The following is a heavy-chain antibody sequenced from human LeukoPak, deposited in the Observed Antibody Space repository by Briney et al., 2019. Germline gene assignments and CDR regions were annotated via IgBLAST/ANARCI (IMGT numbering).Heavy chain of an antibody. Sequence: PGGSLRLSCAASGFTFSSYSMNWVRQAPGKGLEWVSSISSSSSYIYYADSVKGRFTISRDNAKNSLYLQMNSLRAEDTAVYYCARDLAGYSYGYVAYWGQGTLVTVSS. CDR3: ARDLAGYSYGYVAY. CDR1: GFTFSSYS. J-gene: IGHJ4*02. V-gene: IGHV3-21*01. D-gene: IGHD5-18*01. CDR2: ISSSSSYI.